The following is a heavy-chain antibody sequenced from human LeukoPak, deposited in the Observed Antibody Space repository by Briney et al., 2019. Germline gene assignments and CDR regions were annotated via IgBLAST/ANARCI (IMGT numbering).Heavy chain of an antibody. V-gene: IGHV4-59*01. Sequence: KASETLSLTCTVSGGSISSYYWSWIRQPPGKGLEWIGYIYYSGSTNYNPSLKSRVTISVDTSKNQFSLKLSSVTAADTAVYYCARSGSSGWSGGQYFQHWGQGTLVTVSS. CDR3: ARSGSSGWSGGQYFQH. D-gene: IGHD6-19*01. CDR2: IYYSGST. J-gene: IGHJ1*01. CDR1: GGSISSYY.